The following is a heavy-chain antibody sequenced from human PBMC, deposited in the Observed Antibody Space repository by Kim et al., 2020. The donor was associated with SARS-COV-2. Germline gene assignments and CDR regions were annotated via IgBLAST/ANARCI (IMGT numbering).Heavy chain of an antibody. J-gene: IGHJ3*01. V-gene: IGHV1-18*01. CDR1: GYSFSNYG. Sequence: ASVKVSCKASGYSFSNYGLVWARQAPGQGLEWMGWISRNSGHTKYAQNVQGRVTLTTDTSTNTGYMELSSLRSDDTAVYYCAPYYDSDSYRGQWDWGQGTMVTVSS. D-gene: IGHD3-22*01. CDR3: APYYDSDSYRGQWD. CDR2: ISRNSGHT.